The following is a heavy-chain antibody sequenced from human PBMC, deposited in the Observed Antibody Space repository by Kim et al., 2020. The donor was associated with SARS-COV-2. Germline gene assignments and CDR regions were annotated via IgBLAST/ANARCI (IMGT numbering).Heavy chain of an antibody. J-gene: IGHJ2*01. CDR1: GFTFGNYA. Sequence: GGSLRLSCAASGFTFGNYAMDWVRQAQGKGLEWVSAISTDGAFYADSVKGRFTITSANYKNTHYLQLNSLRVEDTAAYSCARDRRGPGAGTRYFDLSGRG. V-gene: IGHV3-23*01. CDR3: ARDRRGPGAGTRYFDL. CDR2: ISTDGA. D-gene: IGHD6-19*01.